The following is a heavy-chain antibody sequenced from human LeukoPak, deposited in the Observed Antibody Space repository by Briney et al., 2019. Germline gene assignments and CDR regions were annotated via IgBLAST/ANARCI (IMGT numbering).Heavy chain of an antibody. CDR1: GGSFSGYY. J-gene: IGHJ5*02. Sequence: PSETLSLTCAVYGGSFSGYYWSWLRQPPGKGLEWIGYIYYSGSTYYNPSLKSRVTISVDTSKNQFSLKLSSVTAADTAVYYCARDDRHVDYGWYNWFDPWGQGTLVTVSS. V-gene: IGHV4-34*09. CDR2: IYYSGST. D-gene: IGHD4-17*01. CDR3: ARDDRHVDYGWYNWFDP.